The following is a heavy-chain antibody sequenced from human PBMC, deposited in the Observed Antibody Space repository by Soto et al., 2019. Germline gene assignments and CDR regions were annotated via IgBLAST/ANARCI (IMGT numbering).Heavy chain of an antibody. CDR1: GFIFSDYY. Sequence: QVQLVESGGGLVKPGGSLRLSCAASGFIFSDYYMHWIRQAPGKGLEWVSYISSSGDYTNYADSVKGRFTVSRDNAKNSLYLQMSTLRAEDTAVYYCAIARDTMLRGAYQHWGQGTLVTVSS. V-gene: IGHV3-11*05. CDR3: AIARDTMLRGAYQH. J-gene: IGHJ1*01. D-gene: IGHD3-10*01. CDR2: ISSSGDYT.